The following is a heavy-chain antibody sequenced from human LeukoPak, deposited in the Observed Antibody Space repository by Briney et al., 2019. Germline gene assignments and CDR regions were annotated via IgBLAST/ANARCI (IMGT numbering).Heavy chain of an antibody. Sequence: PGGSLRLSCAASGFTFSSYAMSWVRQAPGKGLEWVANIKQDGSEKYYVDSVKGRFTISRDNARNSLFLQMNSLRADDTAVYYCAREKVTTTRSFFDYWGQGTLVTVSS. D-gene: IGHD4-17*01. CDR2: IKQDGSEK. CDR3: AREKVTTTRSFFDY. CDR1: GFTFSSYA. J-gene: IGHJ4*02. V-gene: IGHV3-7*05.